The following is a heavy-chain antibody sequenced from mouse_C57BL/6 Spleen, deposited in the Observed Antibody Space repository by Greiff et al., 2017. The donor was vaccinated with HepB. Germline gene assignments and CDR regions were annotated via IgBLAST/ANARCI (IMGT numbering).Heavy chain of an antibody. J-gene: IGHJ3*01. V-gene: IGHV1-82*01. Sequence: QVQLQQSGPELVKPGASVKISCKASGYAFSSSWMNWVKQRPGKGLEWIGRIYPGDGDTNYNGKFKGKATLTADKSSSTAYMQLSSLTSEDSAVYFCEGHYGNLFAYWGQGTLVTVSA. CDR2: IYPGDGDT. CDR3: EGHYGNLFAY. D-gene: IGHD2-1*01. CDR1: GYAFSSSW.